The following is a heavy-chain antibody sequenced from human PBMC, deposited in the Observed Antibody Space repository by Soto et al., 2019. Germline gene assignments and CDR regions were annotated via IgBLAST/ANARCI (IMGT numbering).Heavy chain of an antibody. CDR3: ARPPLPGYSIHFNS. CDR1: GFIFIDYW. D-gene: IGHD2-15*01. V-gene: IGHV5-51*01. CDR2: VYPRDSDT. J-gene: IGHJ4*02. Sequence: GESLKISCKASGFIFIDYWIGWVRQMPGKGLEWMGIVYPRDSDTRYSPSFQGQVTISADRSTGTAFLQWRSLKASDTALYYCARPPLPGYSIHFNSWGQGTLVTVSS.